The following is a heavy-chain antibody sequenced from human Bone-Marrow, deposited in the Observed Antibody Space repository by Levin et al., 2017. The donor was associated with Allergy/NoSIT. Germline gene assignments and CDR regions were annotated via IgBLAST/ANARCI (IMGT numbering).Heavy chain of an antibody. Sequence: GGSLRLSCAASGFTFSDYYMSWIRQAPGKGLEWVSYISSSGYNTYYADSVKGRFTISRDNAKNSLYLQMNSLRAEDTAMYYCAREKLIRYGLPDYWGQGTLVTVSS. J-gene: IGHJ4*02. CDR1: GFTFSDYY. V-gene: IGHV3-11*01. CDR3: AREKLIRYGLPDY. CDR2: ISSSGYNT. D-gene: IGHD3-16*01.